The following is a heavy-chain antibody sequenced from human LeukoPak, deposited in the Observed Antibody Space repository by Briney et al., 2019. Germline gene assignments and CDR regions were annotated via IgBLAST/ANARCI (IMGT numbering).Heavy chain of an antibody. CDR3: ARGIAAAGTRDNWFDP. Sequence: PGGSLRLSCAASGFTFSSYSMNWVRQAPGKGLEWVSYISSSSSTIYYADSVKGRFTISRDNAKNSLYLQMNSLRAEDTAVYYCARGIAAAGTRDNWFDPWGQGTLVTVSS. CDR1: GFTFSSYS. J-gene: IGHJ5*02. D-gene: IGHD6-13*01. CDR2: ISSSSSTI. V-gene: IGHV3-48*04.